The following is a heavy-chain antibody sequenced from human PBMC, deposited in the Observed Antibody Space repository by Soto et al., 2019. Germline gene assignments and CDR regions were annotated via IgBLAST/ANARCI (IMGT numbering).Heavy chain of an antibody. CDR3: AKIRHYYDSSGYPPYFFDY. CDR2: ITGSGGST. V-gene: IGHV3-23*01. D-gene: IGHD3-22*01. J-gene: IGHJ4*02. CDR1: GFTFSNYV. Sequence: PGGSLRLSCAASGFTFSNYVMNWVRQAPGKGLEWVSAITGSGGSTYYADSVKGRFTMSRDDPKNTLYLQMNSLIAEDTAVYYCAKIRHYYDSSGYPPYFFDYWGQGTLVTVSS.